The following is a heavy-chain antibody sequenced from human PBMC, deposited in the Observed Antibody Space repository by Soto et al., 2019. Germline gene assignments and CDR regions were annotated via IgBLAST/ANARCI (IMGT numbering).Heavy chain of an antibody. J-gene: IGHJ5*02. CDR2: INHSGST. CDR3: ARHEAQDFNWFDP. D-gene: IGHD3-3*01. Sequence: SETLSLTCAVYGGSFSGYYWSWIRQPPGKGLEWIGEINHSGSTNYNPSLKSRVTISVDTSKNQFSLKLSSVTAADTAVYYCARHEAQDFNWFDPWGQGTLVTVSS. V-gene: IGHV4-34*01. CDR1: GGSFSGYY.